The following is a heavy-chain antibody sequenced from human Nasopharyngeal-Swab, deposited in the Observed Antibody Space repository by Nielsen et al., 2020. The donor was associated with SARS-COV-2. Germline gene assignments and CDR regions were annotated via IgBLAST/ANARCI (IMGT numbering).Heavy chain of an antibody. J-gene: IGHJ4*02. CDR3: ARAEAAAGTGWLDY. D-gene: IGHD6-13*01. Sequence: SETLSLTCTVSGYSISSGYYWGCIRQPPGKGLEWIGSIYHSGSTYYNPSLKSRVTISVDTSKNQFSLKLSSVTAADTAVYYCARAEAAAGTGWLDYWGQGTLVTVSS. CDR2: IYHSGST. V-gene: IGHV4-38-2*02. CDR1: GYSISSGYY.